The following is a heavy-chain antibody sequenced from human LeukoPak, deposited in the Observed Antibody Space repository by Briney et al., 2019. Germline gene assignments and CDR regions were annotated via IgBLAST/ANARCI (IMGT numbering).Heavy chain of an antibody. CDR3: ATRPPIVPAPYYSDY. CDR2: IRYDGSNK. V-gene: IGHV3-30*02. J-gene: IGHJ4*02. CDR1: GFTFSSYG. Sequence: PGGSLRLTCAASGFTFSSYGMHWVRQAPGKGLEWVAFIRYDGSNKHYADSVKGRFTISRDNSQNTLYLQMTSLRVEDTAVYYCATRPPIVPAPYYSDYWGQGALVTVSS. D-gene: IGHD2-2*01.